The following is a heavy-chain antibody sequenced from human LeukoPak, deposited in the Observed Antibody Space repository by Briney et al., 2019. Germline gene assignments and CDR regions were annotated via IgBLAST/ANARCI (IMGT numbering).Heavy chain of an antibody. J-gene: IGHJ4*02. CDR3: AREKLRKEGLDY. D-gene: IGHD2-15*01. Sequence: ASVKVSCKASGCTFTGYYMHWVRQAPGQGLEWMGWINPNSGGTNYAQRFQGRVTMTRDTSISTAYMELSRLRSDDTAVYYCAREKLRKEGLDYWGQGTLVTVSS. CDR2: INPNSGGT. V-gene: IGHV1-2*02. CDR1: GCTFTGYY.